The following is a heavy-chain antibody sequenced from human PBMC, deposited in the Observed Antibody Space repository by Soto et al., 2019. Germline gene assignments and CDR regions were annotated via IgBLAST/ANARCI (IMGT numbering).Heavy chain of an antibody. CDR3: AKDRVSSGWYGGGDY. V-gene: IGHV3-23*01. Sequence: GGSLRLSCAASGFTFSSYAMSWVRQAPGKGLEWVSAISGSGGSTYYADSVKGRFTISRDNSKNTLYLQMNSLRAENKAVYYCAKDRVSSGWYGGGDYWGQGTLVTVSS. CDR2: ISGSGGST. D-gene: IGHD6-19*01. J-gene: IGHJ4*02. CDR1: GFTFSSYA.